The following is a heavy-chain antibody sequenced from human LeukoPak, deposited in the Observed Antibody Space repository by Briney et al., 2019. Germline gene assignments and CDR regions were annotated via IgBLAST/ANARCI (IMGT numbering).Heavy chain of an antibody. CDR2: ISFDGENK. CDR3: AKGDGYYYYGMDV. CDR1: GFTFSSYG. J-gene: IGHJ6*02. V-gene: IGHV3-30*18. Sequence: PGGSLRLSCAASGFTFSSYGMHWVRQAPGQGLEWVAVISFDGENKYFADSVRGRFIISRDNSKNTLYLQMNSLRVEDTAVYYCAKGDGYYYYGMDVWGQGTTVTVSS.